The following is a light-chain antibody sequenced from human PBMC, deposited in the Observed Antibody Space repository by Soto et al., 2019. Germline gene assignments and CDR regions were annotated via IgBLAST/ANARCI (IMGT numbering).Light chain of an antibody. CDR3: QQYGSSPLT. Sequence: EIVLTQSPGTLSLSPGERATLSCRASQTVSSSYLAWYRQKPGQAPRLLIYGASSRAAGIPDRVSGSGSGTDFTLTISRLEPEDFAVYYCQQYGSSPLTFGGRTKVEIK. J-gene: IGKJ4*01. CDR1: QTVSSSY. V-gene: IGKV3-20*01. CDR2: GAS.